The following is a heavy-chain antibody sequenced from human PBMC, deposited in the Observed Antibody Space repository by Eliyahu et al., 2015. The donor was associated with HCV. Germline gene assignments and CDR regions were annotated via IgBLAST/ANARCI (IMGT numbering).Heavy chain of an antibody. J-gene: IGHJ5*02. CDR2: VHPXRST. Sequence: QVQLQESGPGLVKPSETLSLTCXVXGGSXTTYXWSWIRQPPGKGLGWIGYVHPXRSTNYNPSLKSRVTISVDTSKNQFSLNLTSVTAADTAVYYCASGGGGIAVAGTGGWFDPWGQGTLVTVSS. V-gene: IGHV4-59*01. D-gene: IGHD6-19*01. CDR3: ASGGGGIAVAGTGGWFDP. CDR1: GGSXTTYX.